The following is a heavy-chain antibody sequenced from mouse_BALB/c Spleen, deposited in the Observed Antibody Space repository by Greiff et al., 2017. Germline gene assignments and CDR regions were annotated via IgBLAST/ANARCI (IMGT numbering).Heavy chain of an antibody. CDR2: INSNGGST. CDR1: GFTFSSYY. V-gene: IGHV5-6-2*01. D-gene: IGHD2-1*01. Sequence: DVKLVESGGGLVKLGGSLKLSCAASGFTFSSYYMSWVRQTPEKRLELVAAINSNGGSTYYPDTVKGRFTISRDNAKNTLYLQMSSLKSEDTALYYCARRGNYGFFAYWGQGTLVTVSA. J-gene: IGHJ3*01. CDR3: ARRGNYGFFAY.